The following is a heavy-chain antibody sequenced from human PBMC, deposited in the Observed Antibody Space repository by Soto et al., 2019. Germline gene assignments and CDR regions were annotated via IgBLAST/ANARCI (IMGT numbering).Heavy chain of an antibody. Sequence: LRLSCDASGFTFSSHGMTWVRQAPGKGLEWVAFISSTSSTKNYADSVKGRFTISRDNTKNSLYLQMSSLRDEDTAVYYCARRITMVRGPYYYYGMDVWGQGTTVTVSS. CDR1: GFTFSSHG. CDR3: ARRITMVRGPYYYYGMDV. CDR2: ISSTSSTK. J-gene: IGHJ6*02. D-gene: IGHD3-10*01. V-gene: IGHV3-48*02.